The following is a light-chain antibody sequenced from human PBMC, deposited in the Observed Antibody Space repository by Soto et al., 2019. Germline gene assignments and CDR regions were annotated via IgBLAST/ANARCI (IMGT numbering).Light chain of an antibody. CDR2: GAS. V-gene: IGKV3-20*01. CDR1: QSLGSN. CDR3: QQYGSSPST. Sequence: EIVLTQSPGTLSLSLGERATLSCRASQSLGSNLAWYQQKPGQAPRLLIFGASIRATGIPDRFSGSGSGTDFTLTISGLEPEDFAVYYCQQYGSSPSTFGQGTKVDIK. J-gene: IGKJ1*01.